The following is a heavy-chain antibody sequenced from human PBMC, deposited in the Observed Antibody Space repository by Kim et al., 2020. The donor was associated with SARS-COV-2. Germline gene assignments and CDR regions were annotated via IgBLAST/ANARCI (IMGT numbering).Heavy chain of an antibody. CDR3: ARALIDPYYYGMDV. V-gene: IGHV4-34*01. J-gene: IGHJ6*02. Sequence: NPSRKSRVTIAVEPTKNQFSLNMSSVTAADTAVYYCARALIDPYYYGMDVWDQGTTVTVSS. D-gene: IGHD3-16*01.